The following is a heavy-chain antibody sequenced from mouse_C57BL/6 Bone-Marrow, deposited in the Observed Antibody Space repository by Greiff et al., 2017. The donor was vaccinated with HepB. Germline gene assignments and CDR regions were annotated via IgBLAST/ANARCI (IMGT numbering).Heavy chain of an antibody. CDR3: ARDPLTIVTHYWYFDG. CDR1: GFTFSDYY. Sequence: EVKLVESEGGLVQPGSSMKLSCTASGFTFSDYYMAWVRQVPEKGLEWVANINYDGSSTYYLDSLKSRFIISRDNAKNILYLQMSNLKSEDTATYYCARDPLTIVTHYWYFDGWGTGTTVTVSS. V-gene: IGHV5-16*01. D-gene: IGHD2-5*01. CDR2: INYDGSST. J-gene: IGHJ1*03.